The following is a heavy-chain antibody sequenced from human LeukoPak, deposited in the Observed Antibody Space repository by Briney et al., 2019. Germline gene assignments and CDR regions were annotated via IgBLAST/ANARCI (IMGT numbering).Heavy chain of an antibody. CDR2: IKQDGSEK. Sequence: GGSLRLSCAASGFTFSSYAMSWVRQAPGKGLEWVANIKQDGSEKYYVDSVKGRFTISRDNAKNSLYLQMNSLRAEDTAVYYCARVYRNWIPLYFDYWGQGTLVTVSS. D-gene: IGHD5-18*01. V-gene: IGHV3-7*01. J-gene: IGHJ4*02. CDR1: GFTFSSYA. CDR3: ARVYRNWIPLYFDY.